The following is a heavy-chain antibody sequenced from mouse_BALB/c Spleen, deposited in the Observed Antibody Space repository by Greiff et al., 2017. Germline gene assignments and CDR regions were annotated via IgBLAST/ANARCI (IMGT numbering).Heavy chain of an antibody. CDR3: ARRDGNYNAMDD. Sequence: QVQLQQSGAELMKPGASVKISCKATGYTFTSYWIEWVKQRPGHGLEWIGEIFPGSGSTNYNEKFKGKATITADTSSNTAYMQLSSLTSEDSAVYYYARRDGNYNAMDDWGQGTSVTVSS. V-gene: IGHV1-9*01. CDR1: GYTFTSYW. J-gene: IGHJ4*01. CDR2: IFPGSGST. D-gene: IGHD2-1*01.